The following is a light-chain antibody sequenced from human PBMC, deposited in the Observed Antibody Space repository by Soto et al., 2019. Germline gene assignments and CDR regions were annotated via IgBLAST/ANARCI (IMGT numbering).Light chain of an antibody. J-gene: IGKJ1*01. V-gene: IGKV3-20*01. CDR2: AAS. CDR1: QSVTSSY. Sequence: EIALTQSPGTLSLSPGERATLSCRASQSVTSSYLAWYQQQPGQAPRLLIYAASNRATGIPDRFSGSGSGTDFTLTISRLEPEDFAVYYCQQFGSSPMTFGQGTKVEIK. CDR3: QQFGSSPMT.